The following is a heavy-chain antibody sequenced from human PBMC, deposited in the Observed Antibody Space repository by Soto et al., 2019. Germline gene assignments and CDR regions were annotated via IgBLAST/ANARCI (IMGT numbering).Heavy chain of an antibody. CDR1: GCSISSGNYY. J-gene: IGHJ4*02. Sequence: QVQLQESGPGLVKPSQTLSLTCTVSGCSISSGNYYWSWIRHPPGKALAWIGFISYSGSTYYSLSLKSRVTSSVDPSKKQFSLKLSFVTAADPAVYYCASMGTPATGLYYFDYWGQGTLVTVSS. CDR2: ISYSGST. CDR3: ASMGTPATGLYYFDY. D-gene: IGHD5-18*01. V-gene: IGHV4-30-4*01.